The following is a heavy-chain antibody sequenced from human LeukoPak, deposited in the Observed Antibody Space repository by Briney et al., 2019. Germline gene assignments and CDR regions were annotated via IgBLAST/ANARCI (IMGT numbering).Heavy chain of an antibody. CDR1: GYSFTSYW. J-gene: IGHJ5*02. CDR3: VRRGDYSSSWYWFDP. Sequence: GESLKISCKGSGYSFTSYWIGWVRQMPGKGLEWMGIIYPGDSDTRYSPSFQGQVTTSADKSISTAYLQWSSLKASDTAMYYCVRRGDYSSSWYWFDPWGQGTLVTVSS. D-gene: IGHD6-13*01. V-gene: IGHV5-51*01. CDR2: IYPGDSDT.